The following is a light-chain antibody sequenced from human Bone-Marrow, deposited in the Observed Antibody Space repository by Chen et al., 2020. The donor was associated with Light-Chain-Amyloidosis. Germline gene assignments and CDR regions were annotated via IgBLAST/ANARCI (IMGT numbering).Light chain of an antibody. V-gene: IGLV3-25*03. CDR1: DLPTKY. Sequence: SYELTQPPSVSVSPGQTARITCSGDDLPTKYAYWYQRKPGQDPVLVIHRDTERPSGISERFSGTSSGTTATLTISGVQAEDEADYHCQSADSSGTYEVIFGGGTNRTVL. CDR2: RDT. CDR3: QSADSSGTYEVI. J-gene: IGLJ2*01.